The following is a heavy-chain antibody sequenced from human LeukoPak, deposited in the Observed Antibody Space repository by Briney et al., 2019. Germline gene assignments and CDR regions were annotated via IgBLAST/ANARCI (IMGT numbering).Heavy chain of an antibody. V-gene: IGHV4-59*01. J-gene: IGHJ3*02. D-gene: IGHD2-21*02. Sequence: SGTLCLTCTVPGGSISSYDSSWIRQPPGKGLEWIGYIYYSGSTNYNPSLKSRVTISVDTSKNQFSLKLSSVTAADTAVYYCARDDSDNDAFDIWGQGTMVTVSS. CDR1: GGSISSYD. CDR3: ARDDSDNDAFDI. CDR2: IYYSGST.